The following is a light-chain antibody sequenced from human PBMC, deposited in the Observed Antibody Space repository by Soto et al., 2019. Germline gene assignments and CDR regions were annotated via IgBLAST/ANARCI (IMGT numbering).Light chain of an antibody. Sequence: DIQMTQFPSSLSASVGDRVTITCRASQIISTYLNWYQQRSGKAPKLLIYAASSLQSGVPSRFSGSGSGTDFTLTISSLQPEYFATYFCQQSYSYPWTFGQGTKVEIK. CDR3: QQSYSYPWT. CDR2: AAS. J-gene: IGKJ1*01. CDR1: QIISTY. V-gene: IGKV1-39*01.